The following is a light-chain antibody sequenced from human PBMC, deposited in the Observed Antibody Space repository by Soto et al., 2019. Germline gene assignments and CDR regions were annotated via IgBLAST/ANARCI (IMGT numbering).Light chain of an antibody. V-gene: IGKV1-9*01. J-gene: IGKJ4*01. CDR2: SAS. Sequence: DFNLTQSPSFLSASVGDRVTITCRASQGISSYLAWYQQKPGKAPNLLIYSASRLKSGVPSRFSGSGSGTEFTLTISSLQPEDFATYYCQQHNFYFGGGTKVEIK. CDR1: QGISSY. CDR3: QQHNFY.